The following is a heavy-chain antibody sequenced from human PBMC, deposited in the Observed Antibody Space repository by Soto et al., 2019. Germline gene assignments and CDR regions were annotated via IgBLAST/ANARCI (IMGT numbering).Heavy chain of an antibody. CDR2: ISYDGSNK. D-gene: IGHD3-3*01. V-gene: IGHV3-30-3*01. CDR1: GFTFSSYA. J-gene: IGHJ4*02. CDR3: ARDSMFGVVIIRYYFDY. Sequence: QVQLVESGGGVVQPGRSLRLSCAASGFTFSSYAMHWVRQAPGKGLEWVAVISYDGSNKYYADSVKGRFTISRDNSKNTLYLQMNSLRAEDTAGYYCARDSMFGVVIIRYYFDYWGQGTLVTVSS.